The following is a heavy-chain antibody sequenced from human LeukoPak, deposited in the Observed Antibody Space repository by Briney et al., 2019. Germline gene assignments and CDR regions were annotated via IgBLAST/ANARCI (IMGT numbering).Heavy chain of an antibody. Sequence: ASVKVSCKASGYTFTGYYMHWVRQAPGQGLEWMGWVDPNSGGTNYAQKFQGRVTMTRDTSISTAYMELSRLRSDDTAVYYCARTYYYDSSGRMTCFDYWGQGTLVTVSS. CDR1: GYTFTGYY. CDR3: ARTYYYDSSGRMTCFDY. D-gene: IGHD3-22*01. CDR2: VDPNSGGT. V-gene: IGHV1-2*02. J-gene: IGHJ4*02.